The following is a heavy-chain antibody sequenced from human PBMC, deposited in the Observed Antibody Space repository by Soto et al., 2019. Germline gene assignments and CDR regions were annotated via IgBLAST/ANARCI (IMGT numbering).Heavy chain of an antibody. CDR3: AKAETTVTTLYAFDM. Sequence: QFQLVESGGGVGHPGRSLRLSCAASGITFSSYAVHWGRQAPCKGLEWVAVISYDGSNKYYADSVKGRFTISRDNSKNTLYLQMNSLRAEDTAVYYCAKAETTVTTLYAFDMWGQGTMVTVSS. V-gene: IGHV3-30*18. D-gene: IGHD4-17*01. CDR2: ISYDGSNK. CDR1: GITFSSYA. J-gene: IGHJ3*02.